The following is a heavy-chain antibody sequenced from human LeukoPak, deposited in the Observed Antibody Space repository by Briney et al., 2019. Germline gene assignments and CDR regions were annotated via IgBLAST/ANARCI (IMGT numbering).Heavy chain of an antibody. Sequence: GASVKVSCKASGYTFTSYDINWVRQATGQGLEWMGWMNPNSGNAGYAQKFQGRVTMTRNPSISTAYMELSSLRSEDTAVYYCARLRRAVAGTYYYYYMDVWGKGTTVTVSS. D-gene: IGHD6-19*01. CDR3: ARLRRAVAGTYYYYYMDV. CDR1: GYTFTSYD. J-gene: IGHJ6*03. V-gene: IGHV1-8*01. CDR2: MNPNSGNA.